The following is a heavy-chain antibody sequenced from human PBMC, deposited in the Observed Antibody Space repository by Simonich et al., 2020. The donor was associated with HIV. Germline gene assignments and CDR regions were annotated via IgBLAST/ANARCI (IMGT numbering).Heavy chain of an antibody. CDR3: ARAASIFSRSGADY. D-gene: IGHD3-10*01. CDR2: SSPIFATV. CDR1: GGTFSNYT. V-gene: IGHV1-69*13. Sequence: QVQLVQSGGEVKKPGSSVMVSCKASGGTFSNYTISWVRQAPGQGLEWMGGSSPIFATVNYAQKFQGRVTITADESTTTAYMELSSLRSEDTAVYYCARAASIFSRSGADYWGQGTLVTVSS. J-gene: IGHJ4*02.